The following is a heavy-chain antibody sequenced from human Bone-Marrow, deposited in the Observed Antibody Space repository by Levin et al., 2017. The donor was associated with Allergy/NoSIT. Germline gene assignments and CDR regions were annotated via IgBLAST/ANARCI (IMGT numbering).Heavy chain of an antibody. V-gene: IGHV3-66*01. CDR2: IYSGGVT. J-gene: IGHJ4*02. CDR3: SSAPGFSDY. Sequence: GESLKISCAASGFTVGNNYVAWVRQAPGKGLDWISVIYSGGVTYYADSVKGRFTISRDKSKNTVYLQMNSLRVEDTAVYYCSSAPGFSDYWGQGTLVTVSS. CDR1: GFTVGNNY.